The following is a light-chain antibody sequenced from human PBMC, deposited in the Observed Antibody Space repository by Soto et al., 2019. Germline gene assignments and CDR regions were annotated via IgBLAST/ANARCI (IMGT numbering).Light chain of an antibody. CDR3: QQYSASPRT. V-gene: IGKV3-15*01. Sequence: IVMTQSPATLSVSPGERATLSCRASQSVSSHLAWYQQKPGQTPRLLIYGASTRATGIPDRFSGSGSGTDFTLTISRLEPEDFAVYYCQQYSASPRTFGQGTKVDIK. CDR1: QSVSSH. CDR2: GAS. J-gene: IGKJ1*01.